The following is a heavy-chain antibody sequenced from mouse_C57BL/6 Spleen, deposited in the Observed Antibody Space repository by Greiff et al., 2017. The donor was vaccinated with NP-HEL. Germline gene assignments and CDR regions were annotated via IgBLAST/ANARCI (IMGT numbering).Heavy chain of an antibody. CDR2: IYPRDGST. D-gene: IGHD2-4*01. V-gene: IGHV1-85*01. Sequence: QVQLQQPGAELVKPGASVKLSCKASGYTFTSYWMHWVKQRPGQGLEWIGWIYPRDGSTKYNEKFKGKATLTVDTSSSTAYMELHSLTSEDSAVYFCAPIYYDYSFAYWGQGTLVTVSA. CDR1: GYTFTSYW. CDR3: APIYYDYSFAY. J-gene: IGHJ3*01.